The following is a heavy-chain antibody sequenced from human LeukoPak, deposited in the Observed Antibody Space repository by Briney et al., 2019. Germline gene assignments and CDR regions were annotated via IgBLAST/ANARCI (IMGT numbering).Heavy chain of an antibody. J-gene: IGHJ6*02. V-gene: IGHV5-51*01. CDR2: IYPGDSDT. Sequence: GESLKISCKGSGYSLTSYWIGWVRQMPGKGLEWMGIIYPGDSDTRYSPSFQGQVTISADKSISTAYLQWSSLKASDTAMYYCARSKGIQLWLYDVWGQGTTVTVSS. D-gene: IGHD5-18*01. CDR1: GYSLTSYW. CDR3: ARSKGIQLWLYDV.